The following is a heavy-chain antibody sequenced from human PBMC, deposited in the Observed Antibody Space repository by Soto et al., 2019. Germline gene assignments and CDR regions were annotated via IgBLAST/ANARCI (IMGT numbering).Heavy chain of an antibody. V-gene: IGHV4-59*01. CDR2: IFYTGTT. CDR3: AKGGWSLDF. J-gene: IGHJ4*02. D-gene: IGHD2-15*01. CDR1: GGSISNSY. Sequence: QVQLQESGPGLVKPSETLSLTCTVSGGSISNSYWSWIRQAPGKGLEWIGFIFYTGTTTYNPSLKSRLTILVDTSKNQFSLRLTSVTAADTAIYYCAKGGWSLDFWGPGTLVTVSS.